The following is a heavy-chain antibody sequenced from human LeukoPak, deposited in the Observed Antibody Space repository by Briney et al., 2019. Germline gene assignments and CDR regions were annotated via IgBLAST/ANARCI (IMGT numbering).Heavy chain of an antibody. J-gene: IGHJ4*02. D-gene: IGHD3-10*01. CDR2: TYHSGST. Sequence: SETLSLTCTVSGGSISSGGYYWSWIRQPPGKGLEWIGYTYHSGSTNYNPSLKSRVTISVDPSKNQFSLKLSSVTAADTAVYYCARGGQFGELFREDYWGQGTLVTVSS. CDR1: GGSISSGGYY. CDR3: ARGGQFGELFREDY. V-gene: IGHV4-61*08.